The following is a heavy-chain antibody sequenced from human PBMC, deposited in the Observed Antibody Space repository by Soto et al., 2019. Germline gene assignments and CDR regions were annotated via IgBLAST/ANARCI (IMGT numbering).Heavy chain of an antibody. CDR2: INPSGGST. Sequence: EASVKVSCKASGYTFTSYYMHWVRQAPGQGLEWMGIINPSGGSTSYAQKFQGRVTMTRDTSTSTVYMELSSLRSEDTAVYYCASSYVVVTAISYWGQGTLVTVSS. J-gene: IGHJ4*02. CDR1: GYTFTSYY. CDR3: ASSYVVVTAISY. D-gene: IGHD2-21*02. V-gene: IGHV1-46*01.